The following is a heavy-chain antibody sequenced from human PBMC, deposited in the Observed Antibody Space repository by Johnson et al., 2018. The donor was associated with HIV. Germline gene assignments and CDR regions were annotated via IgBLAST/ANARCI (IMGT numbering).Heavy chain of an antibody. Sequence: VQLVESGGGLVQPGGSLRLSCTGSGFTFSSFWLSWVRQAPGKGLEWLANINLDGSEKYYVDSVKGRFTISRYNAKNSLYLQMNSLRAEDTAVYYCARSIAAAGTDAFDIWGQGTMVTVSS. CDR1: GFTFSSFW. CDR2: INLDGSEK. CDR3: ARSIAAAGTDAFDI. V-gene: IGHV3-7*03. J-gene: IGHJ3*02. D-gene: IGHD6-13*01.